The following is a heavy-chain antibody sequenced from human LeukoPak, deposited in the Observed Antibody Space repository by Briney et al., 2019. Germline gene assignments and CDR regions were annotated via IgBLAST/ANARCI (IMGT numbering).Heavy chain of an antibody. CDR1: GGSISGYY. Sequence: SETPSLTCTVSGGSISGYYWSWIRQPPGRGLEWIGHIYFIGSTNYNPSLKSRVTISGDTSNNHFSLKLTSVTAADTAMYYCARSSNSRFDPWGQGTLVTVSS. D-gene: IGHD5-18*01. CDR3: ARSSNSRFDP. V-gene: IGHV4-59*01. J-gene: IGHJ5*02. CDR2: IYFIGST.